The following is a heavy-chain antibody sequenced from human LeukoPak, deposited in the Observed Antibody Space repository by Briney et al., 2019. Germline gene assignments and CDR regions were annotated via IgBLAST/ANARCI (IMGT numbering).Heavy chain of an antibody. CDR1: GGTFSSYA. J-gene: IGHJ4*02. V-gene: IGHV1-69*04. Sequence: SVKVSCKASGGTFSSYAISWVRQAPGQGLEWMGRIIPILGIANYAQKFQGRVTITADKSTSTAYMELSSLRSEDAAVYYCARSTYYYDSSGYYPYWGQGTLVTVSS. D-gene: IGHD3-22*01. CDR3: ARSTYYYDSSGYYPY. CDR2: IIPILGIA.